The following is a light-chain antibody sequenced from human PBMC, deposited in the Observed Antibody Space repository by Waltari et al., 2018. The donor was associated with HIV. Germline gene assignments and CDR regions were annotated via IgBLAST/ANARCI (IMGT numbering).Light chain of an antibody. CDR1: QSVSSTH. CDR3: QQYYSTVWT. V-gene: IGKV3-20*01. Sequence: EIVLTQSPGTLSLSPGERATLSCRASQSVSSTHLAWYQQRPGQAPTLLIYGASSRATGIPDRFSGSGSGTDFTLTITRLDPEDFAVYYCQQYYSTVWTFGQGTKVEIK. J-gene: IGKJ1*01. CDR2: GAS.